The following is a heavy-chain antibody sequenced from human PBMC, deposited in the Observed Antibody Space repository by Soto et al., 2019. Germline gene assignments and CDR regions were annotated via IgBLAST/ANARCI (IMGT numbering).Heavy chain of an antibody. CDR2: IYYSGST. CDR3: ARDHYDYGGNSGAFDY. CDR1: GGSISSSSYY. Sequence: QLQLQESGPGLVKPSETLSLTCTVSGGSISSSSYYWGWIRQPPGKGLEWIGSIYYSGSTYYNPSLKSRVTISVDTSKNQISLKLSSVTAADTAVYYCARDHYDYGGNSGAFDYWGQGTLVTVSS. V-gene: IGHV4-39*01. D-gene: IGHD4-17*01. J-gene: IGHJ4*02.